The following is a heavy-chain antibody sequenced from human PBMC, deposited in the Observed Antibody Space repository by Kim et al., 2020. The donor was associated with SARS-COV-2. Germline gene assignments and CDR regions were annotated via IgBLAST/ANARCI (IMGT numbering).Heavy chain of an antibody. V-gene: IGHV3-33*06. CDR1: GFTFSSYA. D-gene: IGHD4-17*01. CDR3: AKDFGDYHPKYFQH. J-gene: IGHJ1*01. CDR2: IWYDGSNK. Sequence: GGSLRLSCAASGFTFSSYAMHWVRQAPGKGLEWVAVIWYDGSNKYYADSVKGRFTISRDNSKNTLYLQMNSLRAEDTAVYYCAKDFGDYHPKYFQHWGQGTLVTVSS.